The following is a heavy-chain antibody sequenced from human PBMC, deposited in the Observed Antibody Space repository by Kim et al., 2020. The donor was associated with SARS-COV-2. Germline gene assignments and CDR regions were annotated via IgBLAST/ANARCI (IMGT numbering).Heavy chain of an antibody. CDR1: GGSISSYY. J-gene: IGHJ2*01. V-gene: IGHV4-59*08. D-gene: IGHD5-18*01. Sequence: SETLSLTCTVSGGSISSYYWSWIRQPPGKGLEWIGYIYYSGSTNYNPSLKSRVTISVDTSKNQFSLKLSSVTAADTAVYYCARRTVRYSYGSSRWYFDLWGRGTLVTVSS. CDR2: IYYSGST. CDR3: ARRTVRYSYGSSRWYFDL.